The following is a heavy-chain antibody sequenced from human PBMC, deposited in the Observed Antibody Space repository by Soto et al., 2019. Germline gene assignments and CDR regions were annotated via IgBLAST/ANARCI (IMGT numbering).Heavy chain of an antibody. CDR3: ARDSYYDSSGYYGGYNWFDP. J-gene: IGHJ5*02. CDR2: ISSSGSTI. V-gene: IGHV3-48*03. D-gene: IGHD3-22*01. CDR1: GFSFSTYE. Sequence: EVQLVESGGGLVQRGGSLRLSCAASGFSFSTYEMNWVRQAPGKGLEWVSYISSSGSTIYYADSVKGRFTISRDNAKNSLFLKMNRLRAEDTAVYYCARDSYYDSSGYYGGYNWFDPWGQGTLVTVSS.